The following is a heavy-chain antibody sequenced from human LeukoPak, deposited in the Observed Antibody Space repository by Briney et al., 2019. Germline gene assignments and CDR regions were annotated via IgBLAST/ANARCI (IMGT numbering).Heavy chain of an antibody. J-gene: IGHJ4*02. V-gene: IGHV3-23*01. CDR2: ISGSGDNT. CDR3: ARDLTLYYFDY. Sequence: GGSLRLSCAASGFTFSSYAMSWVRQAPGKGLEWVSGISGSGDNTYYADSVKGRFTISRDNSRNTLYLQMNSLRAEDTAVYYCARDLTLYYFDYWGQGTLVTVSS. CDR1: GFTFSSYA.